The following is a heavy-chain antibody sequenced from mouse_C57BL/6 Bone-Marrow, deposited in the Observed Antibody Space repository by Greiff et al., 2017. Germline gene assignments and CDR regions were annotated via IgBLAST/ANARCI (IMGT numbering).Heavy chain of an antibody. CDR2: IDPANGDT. D-gene: IGHD1-1*01. V-gene: IGHV14-3*01. CDR3: ARTSFISTVVNY. CDR1: GFNITNTY. Sequence: EVQLQQSVAELVRPGASVKLSCTASGFNITNTYMHWVKQRPEQGLEWIGRIDPANGDTKYAPKFQGKATLTADTSSNTAYLQLSSLTSEDTAIYYCARTSFISTVVNYWGQGTTLTVSS. J-gene: IGHJ2*01.